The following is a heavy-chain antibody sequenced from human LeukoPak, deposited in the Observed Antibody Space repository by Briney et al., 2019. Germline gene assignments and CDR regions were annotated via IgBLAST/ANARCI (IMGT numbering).Heavy chain of an antibody. CDR2: IYYSGST. CDR1: GGSISSYY. J-gene: IGHJ4*02. CDR3: ARGAYDYIWGSYGEFDY. V-gene: IGHV4-59*01. Sequence: SETLSLTCTVSGGSISSYYWSWIWQPPGKGLEWIGYIYYSGSTNYNPSLKSRVTISLDTSKNQFSLTLSSVTAADTAVYYCARGAYDYIWGSYGEFDYWGQGTLVTVSS. D-gene: IGHD3-16*01.